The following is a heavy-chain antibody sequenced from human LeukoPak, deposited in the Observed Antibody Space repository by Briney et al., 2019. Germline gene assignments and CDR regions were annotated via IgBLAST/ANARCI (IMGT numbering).Heavy chain of an antibody. Sequence: SETLSLTCTVSGGSISSSSYYWGWIRQPPGKGLEWIGSIYHSGSTYYNPSLKSRVTISVDTSKNQFSLKLSFVTAADTAVYYCARDYYDTSGAFDYWGQGSLVTVSS. CDR3: ARDYYDTSGAFDY. V-gene: IGHV4-39*07. CDR2: IYHSGST. J-gene: IGHJ4*02. CDR1: GGSISSSSYY. D-gene: IGHD3-22*01.